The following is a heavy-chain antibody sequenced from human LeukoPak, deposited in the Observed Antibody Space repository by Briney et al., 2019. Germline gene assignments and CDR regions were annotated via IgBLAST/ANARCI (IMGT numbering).Heavy chain of an antibody. V-gene: IGHV3-21*01. CDR3: ARDFFGYSSGWSAYYGMDV. Sequence: GGSLRLSCAASGFTFSSYSMNWVRQAPGKGLEWVSSISSSSSYIYYADSVKGRFTISRHNAKNSLYLQMNSLRAEDTAVYYCARDFFGYSSGWSAYYGMDVWGQGTTVTVSS. J-gene: IGHJ6*02. CDR2: ISSSSSYI. D-gene: IGHD6-19*01. CDR1: GFTFSSYS.